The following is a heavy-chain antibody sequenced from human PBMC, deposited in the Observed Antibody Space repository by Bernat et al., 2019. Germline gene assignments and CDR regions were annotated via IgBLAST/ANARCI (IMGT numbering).Heavy chain of an antibody. J-gene: IGHJ4*02. CDR2: IYSGGST. CDR1: GFTVSSNY. Sequence: EVQLVESGGGLVQPGGSLRLSCAASGFTVSSNYMSWVRQAPGKGLEWVSVIYSGGSTYYADSVKGRFTISRDNSKNTLYLQMNSLRAEDTAVYYCAREGGNSSGSFTDYWGQGTLVTVSS. V-gene: IGHV3-66*01. D-gene: IGHD3-22*01. CDR3: AREGGNSSGSFTDY.